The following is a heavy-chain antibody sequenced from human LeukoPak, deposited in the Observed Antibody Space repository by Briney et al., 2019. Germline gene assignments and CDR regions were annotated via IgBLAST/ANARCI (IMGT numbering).Heavy chain of an antibody. CDR2: ISSRGSTI. CDR3: ARETRWDFDY. D-gene: IGHD5-24*01. CDR1: GFTFSDYY. Sequence: GGSLRLSCEASGFTFSDYYMTWIRQAPGKGLEWVSYISSRGSTIYYADSVKGRFTISRDNAKNSLYLQMNSLRAEDTAVYYCARETRWDFDYWGQGTLVTVSS. V-gene: IGHV3-11*04. J-gene: IGHJ4*02.